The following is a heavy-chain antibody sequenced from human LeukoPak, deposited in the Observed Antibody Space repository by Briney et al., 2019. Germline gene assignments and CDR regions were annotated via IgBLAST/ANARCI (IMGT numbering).Heavy chain of an antibody. Sequence: ASVKVSSKASGYTFTTSGISWVRQAPGHRLEWLEWISAYNGNTNYAQKLQGRVTMTTDTSTSAAYMELRSLRSDDTAVYYCARSQEMATISYYDMDVWVKGTTVGVCS. CDR3: ARSQEMATISYYDMDV. V-gene: IGHV1-18*01. D-gene: IGHD5-24*01. CDR1: GYTFTTSG. CDR2: ISAYNGNT. J-gene: IGHJ6*03.